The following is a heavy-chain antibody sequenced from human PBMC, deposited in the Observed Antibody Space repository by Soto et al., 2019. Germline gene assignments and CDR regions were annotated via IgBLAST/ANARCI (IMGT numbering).Heavy chain of an antibody. V-gene: IGHV1-2*04. Sequence: XSVKVSCKASVCTFTGCYMHWVRQAPGQGLEWMGWINPNSGGTNYAQKFQGWVTMTRDTSISTAYMELSSLISDDTAVYYCARDHYCSGGSCYSYGMDVWGQGATVTVSS. CDR1: VCTFTGCY. CDR2: INPNSGGT. J-gene: IGHJ6*02. D-gene: IGHD2-15*01. CDR3: ARDHYCSGGSCYSYGMDV.